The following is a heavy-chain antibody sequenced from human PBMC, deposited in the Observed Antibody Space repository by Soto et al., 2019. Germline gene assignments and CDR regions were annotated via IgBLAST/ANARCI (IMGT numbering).Heavy chain of an antibody. D-gene: IGHD3-22*01. J-gene: IGHJ4*02. V-gene: IGHV3-23*01. CDR2: ISGSGGST. CDR3: AKAPLVRITMIVVVSADY. CDR1: GFTFSSYA. Sequence: GGSLRLSCAASGFTFSSYAMSWVRQAPGKGLEWVSAISGSGGSTYYADSVKGRFTIARDNSKNTLYLQMNSLRAEDTAVYYGAKAPLVRITMIVVVSADYWGQGTLVTVSS.